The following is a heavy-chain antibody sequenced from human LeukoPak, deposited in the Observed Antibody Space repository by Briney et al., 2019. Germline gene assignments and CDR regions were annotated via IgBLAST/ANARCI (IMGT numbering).Heavy chain of an antibody. CDR1: AGSISSYY. Sequence: SETLSLTCTVSAGSISSYYWSWIRQPPGKGLEWIGYISYSGSTNYNPSLKSRVTISKDTSKNQFSLKLSSVTAADTAVFYCARQTREYYDSSGYYYFDYWGQGTLVTVSS. CDR3: ARQTREYYDSSGYYYFDY. J-gene: IGHJ4*02. CDR2: ISYSGST. D-gene: IGHD3-22*01. V-gene: IGHV4-59*08.